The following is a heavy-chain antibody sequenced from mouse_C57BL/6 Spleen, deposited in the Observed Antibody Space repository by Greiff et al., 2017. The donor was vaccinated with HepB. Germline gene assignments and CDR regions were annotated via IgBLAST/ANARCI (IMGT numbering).Heavy chain of an antibody. D-gene: IGHD2-4*01. CDR3: GKHDYEY. V-gene: IGHV1-50*01. J-gene: IGHJ2*01. CDR1: GYTFTSYW. CDR2: IDPSDSYT. Sequence: QVQLQQPGAELVKPGASVKLSCKASGYTFTSYWMQWVKQRPGQGLEWIGEIDPSDSYTNYNQKFKGKATLTVDTSSSTAYMRLSSLTSEDSAVYDCGKHDYEYWGQGTTHTVSS.